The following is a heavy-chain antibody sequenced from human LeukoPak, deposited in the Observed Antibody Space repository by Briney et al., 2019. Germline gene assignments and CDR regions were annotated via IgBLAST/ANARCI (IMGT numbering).Heavy chain of an antibody. J-gene: IGHJ4*02. CDR2: FDPEDGET. CDR3: ARSGSYYYPKADY. Sequence: ASVKVSCKVSGYTLTELSMHWVRQAPGKGLEWMGGFDPEDGETIYAQRFQGRVTMTEDTSTSTAYMELRSLRSDDTAVYYCARSGSYYYPKADYWGQGTLVTVSS. CDR1: GYTLTELS. D-gene: IGHD1-26*01. V-gene: IGHV1-24*01.